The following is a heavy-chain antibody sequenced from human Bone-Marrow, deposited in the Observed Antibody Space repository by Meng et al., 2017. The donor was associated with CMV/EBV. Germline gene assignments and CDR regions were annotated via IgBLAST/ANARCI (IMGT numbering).Heavy chain of an antibody. D-gene: IGHD6-13*01. CDR3: ARDLSGGSSSWYKPEGMDV. J-gene: IGHJ6*02. V-gene: IGHV3-30*14. CDR2: ISYDGSNK. Sequence: GESLKISCAASRFTFSSYAMHWLRQAPGKGLEWVAVISYDGSNKYYADSVKDRFTISRDNSKNTLYLQMNSLRAEDTAVYYCARDLSGGSSSWYKPEGMDVWGQGTTVTVSS. CDR1: RFTFSSYA.